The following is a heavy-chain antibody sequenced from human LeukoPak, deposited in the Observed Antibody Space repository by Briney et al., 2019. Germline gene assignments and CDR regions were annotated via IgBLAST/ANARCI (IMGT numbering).Heavy chain of an antibody. Sequence: ASVKVSCKASGYTFTGYSMHWVRQAPGQGLEWMGRINPNSGATNYAQRFQGRVTMTRDTSISTAYMELSRLRSDDTAVYYCARLYSSGWEWFDPWGQGTLVTVSS. V-gene: IGHV1-2*06. J-gene: IGHJ5*02. CDR3: ARLYSSGWEWFDP. D-gene: IGHD6-19*01. CDR2: INPNSGAT. CDR1: GYTFTGYS.